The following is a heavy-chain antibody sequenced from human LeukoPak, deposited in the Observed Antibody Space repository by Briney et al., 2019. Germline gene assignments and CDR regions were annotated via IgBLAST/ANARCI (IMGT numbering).Heavy chain of an antibody. Sequence: SETLSLTCAVYGGSFSGYYWSWIRQPPGKGLEWIGEINHSGSTNYNPSLKSRVTISVDTSKNQFSLKLSSVTAADTAVYYCARGGRTNGVRYTHWGQGTLVTVSS. J-gene: IGHJ4*02. D-gene: IGHD2-8*01. CDR3: ARGGRTNGVRYTH. CDR1: GGSFSGYY. CDR2: INHSGST. V-gene: IGHV4-34*01.